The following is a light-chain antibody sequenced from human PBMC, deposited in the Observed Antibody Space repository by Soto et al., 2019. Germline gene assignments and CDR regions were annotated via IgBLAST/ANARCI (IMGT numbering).Light chain of an antibody. J-gene: IGLJ1*01. V-gene: IGLV2-14*01. CDR1: SSDVGGYNC. CDR2: DVS. CDR3: SSYTVTSSYV. Sequence: ALTQPASVSGSPGQSITISCTGTSSDVGGYNCVSWYQQHPGKAPKLMIYDVSNRPSGVSDRFSGSKSGNTASLTISGLQAEDEADYYCSSYTVTSSYVFGTGTKVTVL.